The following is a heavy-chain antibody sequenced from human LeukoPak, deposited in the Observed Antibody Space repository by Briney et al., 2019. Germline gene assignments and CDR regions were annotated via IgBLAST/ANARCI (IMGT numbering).Heavy chain of an antibody. CDR2: IYHSGST. CDR1: GGSISSTNW. D-gene: IGHD3-10*01. J-gene: IGHJ4*02. V-gene: IGHV4-4*02. CDR3: AGNGYYSLDY. Sequence: SETLSLTCAVSGGSISSTNWWSWVRQPPGKGLEWIGEIYHSGSTNYNPSLNSRVTISVDKSKNQFSLKLSSVTAADTAVYYCAGNGYYSLDYWGQGTLVTVSS.